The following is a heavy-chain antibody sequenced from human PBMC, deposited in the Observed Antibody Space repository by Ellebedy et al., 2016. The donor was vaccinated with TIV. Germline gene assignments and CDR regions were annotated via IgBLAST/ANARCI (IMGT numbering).Heavy chain of an antibody. CDR2: IRRTGSDK. D-gene: IGHD2-15*01. CDR1: GFTFSNYN. V-gene: IGHV3-21*06. Sequence: GESLKISCVASGFTFSNYNMNWVRQSPGKGLEWVSSIRRTGSDKYYAESVKGRFTISRDNAQDTLFLQMNSLRAEDTAVYFCSRGWSTPDSWGQGTLVIVSS. J-gene: IGHJ4*02. CDR3: SRGWSTPDS.